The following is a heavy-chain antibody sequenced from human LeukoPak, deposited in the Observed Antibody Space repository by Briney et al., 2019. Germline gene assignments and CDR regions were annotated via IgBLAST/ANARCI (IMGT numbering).Heavy chain of an antibody. J-gene: IGHJ4*02. V-gene: IGHV1-2*04. CDR2: INPNSGGT. CDR3: ARLSGYSSGWYYFDY. D-gene: IGHD6-19*01. Sequence: GASVKVSCKASGYTFTGYYMHWVRQAPGQGLEWMGWINPNSGGTNYAQKFQGWVTMTRDTSISTAYMELSRLRSDDTAVYYCARLSGYSSGWYYFDYWGQGTLVTVSS. CDR1: GYTFTGYY.